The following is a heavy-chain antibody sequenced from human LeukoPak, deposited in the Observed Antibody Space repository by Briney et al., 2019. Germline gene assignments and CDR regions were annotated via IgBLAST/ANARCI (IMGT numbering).Heavy chain of an antibody. D-gene: IGHD1-26*01. J-gene: IGHJ3*02. CDR3: ARGVGQDAFDI. CDR2: IYSGGRI. Sequence: GGSLRLSCAASGFTVSNNYMSWVRQAPGKGLEWVSVIYSGGRIYNADSVKGRFTFSKDNSKNTLYLQMTNLRVEDTAVYYCARGVGQDAFDIWGQGTMVIVSS. CDR1: GFTVSNNY. V-gene: IGHV3-53*01.